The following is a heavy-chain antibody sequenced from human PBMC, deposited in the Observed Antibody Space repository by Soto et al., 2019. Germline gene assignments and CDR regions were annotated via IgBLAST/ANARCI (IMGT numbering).Heavy chain of an antibody. Sequence: QVQLVQSVAEVKKPGSSVKVSCKASGGTFSSYAISWVRQAPGQGLEWMGGIIPIFGTANYAQKFQGRVTITADESTSTADMELSSLRSEDTAVYYCASSVAKYYYYGMDVWGQGTTVTVSS. J-gene: IGHJ6*02. V-gene: IGHV1-69*12. CDR3: ASSVAKYYYYGMDV. CDR1: GGTFSSYA. CDR2: IIPIFGTA. D-gene: IGHD5-12*01.